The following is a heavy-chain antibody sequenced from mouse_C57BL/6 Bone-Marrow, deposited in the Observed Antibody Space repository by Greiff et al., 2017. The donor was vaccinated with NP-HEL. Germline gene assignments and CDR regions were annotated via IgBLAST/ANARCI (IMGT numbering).Heavy chain of an antibody. CDR3: TRDTHYYGSSYWYFDV. V-gene: IGHV5-9-1*02. J-gene: IGHJ1*03. D-gene: IGHD1-1*01. Sequence: EVQLVESGEGLVKPGGSLKLSCAASGFTFSSYAMSWVRQTPEKRLEWVAYISSGGDYIYYADTVKGRFTISSDNARNTLYLQMSSLKSEDTAMYYGTRDTHYYGSSYWYFDVWGTGTTVTVSS. CDR1: GFTFSSYA. CDR2: ISSGGDYI.